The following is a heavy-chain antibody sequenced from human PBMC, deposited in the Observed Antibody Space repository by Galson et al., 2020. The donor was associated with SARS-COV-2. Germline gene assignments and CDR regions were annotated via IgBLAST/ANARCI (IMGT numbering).Heavy chain of an antibody. CDR1: GFTFSSYG. J-gene: IGHJ6*02. Sequence: GESLKISCAASGFTFSSYGMHWVRQAPGKGLEWVAVISYDGSNKYYADSVKGRFTISRDNSKNTLYLQMNSLRAEDTAVYYCAKTIFGVVYDYYYGMDVWGQGTTVTVSS. CDR2: ISYDGSNK. V-gene: IGHV3-30*18. CDR3: AKTIFGVVYDYYYGMDV. D-gene: IGHD3-3*01.